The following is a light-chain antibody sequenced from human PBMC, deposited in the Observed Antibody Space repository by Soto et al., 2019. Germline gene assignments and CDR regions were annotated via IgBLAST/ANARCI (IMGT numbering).Light chain of an antibody. J-gene: IGKJ2*01. CDR2: GAS. V-gene: IGKV3-15*01. Sequence: EIVMTQSPATLSVSPGKRATLSCRASQSVSSNLAWYQQKPGQAPRLLIYGASTRATGIPARFSGSGSGTEFTLTISSLQSEDFAIYYCQQYNNWPFTFGQGTKLEIK. CDR1: QSVSSN. CDR3: QQYNNWPFT.